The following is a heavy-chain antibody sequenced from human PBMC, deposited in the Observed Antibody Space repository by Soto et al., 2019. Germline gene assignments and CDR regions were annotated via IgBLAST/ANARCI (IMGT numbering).Heavy chain of an antibody. CDR2: ISDSGGST. Sequence: EVQLLESGGGLVQPGGSLRLSCAASGFTFSSYAMSWVRQTPGEGLEWVSGISDSGGSTYYADSVKGRFTISRDNSKNTLYLQMNSLRAEDTALYYCAKEGRYSYGLIYYFDSWGQGILVTVSS. J-gene: IGHJ4*02. D-gene: IGHD5-18*01. V-gene: IGHV3-23*01. CDR3: AKEGRYSYGLIYYFDS. CDR1: GFTFSSYA.